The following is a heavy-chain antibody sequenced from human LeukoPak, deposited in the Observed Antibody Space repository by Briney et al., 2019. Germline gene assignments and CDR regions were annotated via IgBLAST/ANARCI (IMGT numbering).Heavy chain of an antibody. CDR3: AKAQFGVVIMSYYYGMDV. CDR2: ISWDGGST. D-gene: IGHD3-3*01. Sequence: PGGSLRLSCAASGFTFDDYTMHWVRQAPGKGLEWVSLISWDGGSTYYADSVKGRFTISRDNSKNTLYLQMNSLRAEDTAVYYCAKAQFGVVIMSYYYGMDVWGQGTTVTVSS. J-gene: IGHJ6*02. CDR1: GFTFDDYT. V-gene: IGHV3-43*01.